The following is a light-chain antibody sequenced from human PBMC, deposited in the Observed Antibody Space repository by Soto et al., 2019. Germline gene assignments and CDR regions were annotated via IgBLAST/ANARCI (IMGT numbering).Light chain of an antibody. J-gene: IGKJ5*01. CDR3: QQYIKWPIT. V-gene: IGKV3-20*01. CDR1: QSVSSSY. Sequence: EIVLTQSPGTLSLSPWERATLSCRASQSVSSSYLAWYQQKPGQAPRLLIYGASSRATGIPDRFSGSGSGTDFTLTISRLEPEDFAVYYCQQYIKWPITFGQGTRLEIK. CDR2: GAS.